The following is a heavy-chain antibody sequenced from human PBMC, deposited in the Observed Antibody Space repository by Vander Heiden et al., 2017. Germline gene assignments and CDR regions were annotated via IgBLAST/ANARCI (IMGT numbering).Heavy chain of an antibody. CDR3: ARSNDYGDYGDYAGHYFDY. V-gene: IGHV3-33*01. Sequence: QVQLVESGGGVVQPGRSLRLSCAASGFTFSSYAMHRVRQAPGKGLEWVAVIWHDGNNEYYADSVKGRFSISRDTSKNTLYLQLNSLRDEDTAVYYCARSNDYGDYGDYAGHYFDYWGQGTLVSVSS. CDR2: IWHDGNNE. CDR1: GFTFSSYA. D-gene: IGHD4-17*01. J-gene: IGHJ4*02.